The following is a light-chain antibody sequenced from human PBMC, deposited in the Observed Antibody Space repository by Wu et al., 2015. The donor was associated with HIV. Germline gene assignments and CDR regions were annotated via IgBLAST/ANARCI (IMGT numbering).Light chain of an antibody. CDR2: KAS. CDR3: QQYHSHPGT. V-gene: IGKV1-5*03. J-gene: IGKJ2*01. Sequence: DIQMTQSPSTLSASVGDTVSITCRASQSISEWLAWYQQKPGKAPKLLIYKASGLQSGVPSRFCGSGSGTQFTLTISSLQPDDFANYYCQQYHSHPGTFGQGTKVEI. CDR1: QSISEW.